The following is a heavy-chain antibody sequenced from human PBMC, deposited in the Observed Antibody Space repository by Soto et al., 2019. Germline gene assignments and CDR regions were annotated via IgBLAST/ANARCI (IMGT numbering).Heavy chain of an antibody. CDR1: GFTFSSYG. D-gene: IGHD3-3*01. J-gene: IGHJ5*02. CDR3: ARHHIRVLEWLLYSPWFDP. Sequence: QVQLVESGGGVVQPGRSLRLSCAASGFTFSSYGMHWVRQAPGKGLEWVAVIWYDGSNKYYADSVKGRFTISRDNSKNTLYLQMNSLRAEDTAAYYCARHHIRVLEWLLYSPWFDPWGQGTLVTVFS. V-gene: IGHV3-33*01. CDR2: IWYDGSNK.